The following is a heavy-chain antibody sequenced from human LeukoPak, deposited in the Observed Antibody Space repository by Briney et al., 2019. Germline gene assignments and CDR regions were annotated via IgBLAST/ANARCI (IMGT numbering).Heavy chain of an antibody. V-gene: IGHV1-2*02. CDR2: INPNSGGT. CDR3: ARAPGATTDYYYMDV. J-gene: IGHJ6*03. CDR1: GYTFTNYD. Sequence: ASVKVSCKASGYTFTNYDINWVRQAPGQGLEWMGWINPNSGGTNYAQKFQGRVTMTRDTSISTAYMELSRLRSDDTAVYYCARAPGATTDYYYMDVWGKGTTVTISS. D-gene: IGHD1-26*01.